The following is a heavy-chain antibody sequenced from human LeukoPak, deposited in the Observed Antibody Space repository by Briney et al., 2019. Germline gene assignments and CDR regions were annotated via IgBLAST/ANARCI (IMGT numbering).Heavy chain of an antibody. CDR3: AIMHGYYDGTGYWVQ. Sequence: GGSLRLSCAASGFTFASYGMIWVRQAPGKGLEWVSFITTNGGSTSYADSVEGRFTISRDNPRNTLYMQMNSLRDEDTAVYYCAIMHGYYDGTGYWVQWGQGTLVTVSS. J-gene: IGHJ1*01. CDR2: ITTNGGST. CDR1: GFTFASYG. V-gene: IGHV3-23*01. D-gene: IGHD3-22*01.